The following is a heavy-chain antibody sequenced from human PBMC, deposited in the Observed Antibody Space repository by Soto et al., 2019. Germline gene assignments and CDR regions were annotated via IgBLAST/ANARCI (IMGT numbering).Heavy chain of an antibody. J-gene: IGHJ6*02. V-gene: IGHV3-11*01. Sequence: QVQLVESGGGLVKPGGSLRLSCAASGFTFSGYYMSWIRQAPGKGLEWVSYISSSGSTIYYADSVKGRFTISRDNAKNSLYLQMNSLRAEDTAVYYCARETNGFMGAIAPAGYYYYGMDVWGQGTTVTVSS. CDR1: GFTFSGYY. CDR3: ARETNGFMGAIAPAGYYYYGMDV. D-gene: IGHD1-26*01. CDR2: ISSSGSTI.